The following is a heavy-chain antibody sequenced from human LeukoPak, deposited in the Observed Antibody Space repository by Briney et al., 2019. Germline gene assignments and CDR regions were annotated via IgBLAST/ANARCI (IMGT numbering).Heavy chain of an antibody. CDR2: IYYSGSA. CDR3: ARDPGRRGSGLD. V-gene: IGHV4-59*01. D-gene: IGHD6-25*01. CDR1: GGSISSYY. Sequence: SETLPLTCTVSGGSISSYYLNWIRQPPGKGLEWVGHIYYSGSASYNPSLKSRVTISVDTSKNQFSLRLTSVTAADTAVYYCARDPGRRGSGLDWGQGTLVTVSS. J-gene: IGHJ4*02.